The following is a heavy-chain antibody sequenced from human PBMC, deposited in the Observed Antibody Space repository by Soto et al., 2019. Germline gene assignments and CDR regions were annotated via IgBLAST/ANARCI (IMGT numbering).Heavy chain of an antibody. CDR1: GYSFTSYW. D-gene: IGHD5-12*01. V-gene: IGHV5-51*01. J-gene: IGHJ3*02. CDR3: ATQMATSQDAFDI. Sequence: PGESLKISCKGSGYSFTSYWIGWVRQMPGKGLEWMGIIYPGPSDTRYNPSFQDQLTISADTSISTAYLQWSGLKASDSAMFYCATQMATSQDAFDIWGHGTMVTVSS. CDR2: IYPGPSDT.